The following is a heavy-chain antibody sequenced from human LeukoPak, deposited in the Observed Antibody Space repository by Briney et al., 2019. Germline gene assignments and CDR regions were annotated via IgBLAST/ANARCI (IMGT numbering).Heavy chain of an antibody. D-gene: IGHD3-16*01. J-gene: IGHJ4*02. CDR3: AKGFEDYVWGSPLSY. Sequence: GRSLRLSCAASGFTFSSYAMYWVRQAPGKGLEWVAVISYDGSNKYYADSVKGRFTISRDNSKNTLYLQMNSLRAEDTAVHYCAKGFEDYVWGSPLSYWGQGTLVTASS. V-gene: IGHV3-30*04. CDR1: GFTFSSYA. CDR2: ISYDGSNK.